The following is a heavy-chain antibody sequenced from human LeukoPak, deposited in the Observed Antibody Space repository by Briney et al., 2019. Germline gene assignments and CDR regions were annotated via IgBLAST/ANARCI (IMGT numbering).Heavy chain of an antibody. Sequence: ASVKVSFKASGYTFTDYYMHWVRQAPGQGLEWMGRINPNSGGTNYAQKFQGRVTMTRDTSLSTAYMELSRLRSDDTALYYCARLHQDYVWGSYRYTGAFDIWGQGTMVTVSS. CDR2: INPNSGGT. CDR3: ARLHQDYVWGSYRYTGAFDI. V-gene: IGHV1-2*02. J-gene: IGHJ3*02. CDR1: GYTFTDYY. D-gene: IGHD3-16*02.